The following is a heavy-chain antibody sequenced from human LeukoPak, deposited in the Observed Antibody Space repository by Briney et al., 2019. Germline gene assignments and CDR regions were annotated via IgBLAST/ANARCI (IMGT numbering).Heavy chain of an antibody. J-gene: IGHJ4*02. CDR2: IYHSGRS. CDR1: GGSISSSNW. CDR3: ATDPGYSQLKLFDY. D-gene: IGHD5-18*01. Sequence: SGTLSLTCAVSGGSISSSNWWSGGRRPPGRGREGIGEIYHSGRSNYNPSLKRRVTISGEKSKNKFSLKLRSVPPADTAVYYCATDPGYSQLKLFDYWRQGTLLTVSS. V-gene: IGHV4-4*02.